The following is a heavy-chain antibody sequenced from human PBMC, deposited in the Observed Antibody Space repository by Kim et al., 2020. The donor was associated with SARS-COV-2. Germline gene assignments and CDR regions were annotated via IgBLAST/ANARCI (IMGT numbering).Heavy chain of an antibody. CDR3: AREVLVNPDAFVI. CDR2: ISSSSNSK. Sequence: GGSLRLSCAASGFTFRSYEMNWVRQAPGKGLEWVSYISSSSNSKYYADSVKGRFTISRDNAKDSLYLQMNGLRAEDTAVYYCAREVLVNPDAFVIWGQGAMCTLSP. D-gene: IGHD2-2*01. J-gene: IGHJ3*02. V-gene: IGHV3-48*03. CDR1: GFTFRSYE.